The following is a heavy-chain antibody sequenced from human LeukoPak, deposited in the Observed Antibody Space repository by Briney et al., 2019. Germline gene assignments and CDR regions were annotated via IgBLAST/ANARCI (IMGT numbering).Heavy chain of an antibody. Sequence: GASVKVSCKASGYTFTGYYMHWVRQAPGQGLEWMGWINPNSGGTNYAQKFQGRVTLTSDTSKSTAYMELTSLKSDDTAVYYCARGRFRVTTSNACIGDYWGQGTLITVSS. V-gene: IGHV1-2*02. CDR3: ARGRFRVTTSNACIGDY. J-gene: IGHJ4*02. D-gene: IGHD3-3*01. CDR1: GYTFTGYY. CDR2: INPNSGGT.